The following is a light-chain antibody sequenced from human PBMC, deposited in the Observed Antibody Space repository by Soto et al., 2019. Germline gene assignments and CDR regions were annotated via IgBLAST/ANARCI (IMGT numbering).Light chain of an antibody. J-gene: IGLJ1*01. Sequence: QSALTQPASVSGSPGQSITISCTGTSSDVGSYNLVSWYLQHPGKAPKLMIYEVTKRPSGVSNRFSGAKSGNTASLTISGLQAEDEADYYCSSYASGSTLYVFGTGTKLTVL. CDR3: SSYASGSTLYV. CDR2: EVT. V-gene: IGLV2-23*02. CDR1: SSDVGSYNL.